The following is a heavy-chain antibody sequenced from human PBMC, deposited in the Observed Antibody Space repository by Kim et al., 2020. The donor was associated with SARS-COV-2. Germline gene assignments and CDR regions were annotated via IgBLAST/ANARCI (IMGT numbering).Heavy chain of an antibody. CDR3: ARDKPMVRGVIIVSGGMDV. CDR2: TYYRSKWYN. Sequence: SQTLSLTCAISGDSVSSNSAAWNWIRQSPSRGLEWLGRTYYRSKWYNDYAVSVKSRITINPDTSKNQFSLQLNSVTPEDTAVYYCARDKPMVRGVIIVSGGMDVLGQGTTVTVSS. V-gene: IGHV6-1*01. D-gene: IGHD3-10*01. J-gene: IGHJ6*02. CDR1: GDSVSSNSAA.